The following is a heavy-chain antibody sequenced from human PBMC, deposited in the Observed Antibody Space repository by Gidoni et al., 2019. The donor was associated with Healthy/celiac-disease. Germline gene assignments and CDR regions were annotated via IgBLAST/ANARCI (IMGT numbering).Heavy chain of an antibody. V-gene: IGHV3-15*01. J-gene: IGHJ4*02. CDR1: GFTFSNAW. Sequence: EVQLVESGGGLVKPGGALRLSCAASGFTFSNAWMSWVRQAPGKGLGWFGRIKSNTYGGTTVYAAPAKCRFTISRDDSKNTLYLQMNSPTTEDTALYYCTTVATCGLTDRVFYWGQGTLVTVSS. CDR2: IKSNTYGGTT. CDR3: TTVATCGLTDRVFY. D-gene: IGHD2-21*01.